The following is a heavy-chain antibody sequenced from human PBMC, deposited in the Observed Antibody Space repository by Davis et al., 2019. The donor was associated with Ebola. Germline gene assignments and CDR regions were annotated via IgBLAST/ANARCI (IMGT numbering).Heavy chain of an antibody. CDR1: GGSISSYY. CDR2: IYYSGST. Sequence: PSETLSLTCTVSGGSISSYYWSWIRQPPGKGLEWIGYIYYSGSTNYNPSLKSRVTISVDTSKNQFSLKLSSVTAADTALYYCARGSEGSGLGYPVGGYGMDVWGQGTTVIVSS. J-gene: IGHJ6*02. V-gene: IGHV4-59*12. CDR3: ARGSEGSGLGYPVGGYGMDV. D-gene: IGHD6-19*01.